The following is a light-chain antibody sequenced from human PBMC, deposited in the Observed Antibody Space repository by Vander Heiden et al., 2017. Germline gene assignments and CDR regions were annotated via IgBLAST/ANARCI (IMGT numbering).Light chain of an antibody. CDR2: KAS. CDR3: QQYNSYSAT. Sequence: DIQMTQSPSTLSASVGDRVTITCRASQSISSWLAWYQQKPGKAPKLLIYKASSLESGVPSRFSGSGFGTEFTLTISGLQPDDFATYYCQQYNSYSATFGQGTKVEIK. CDR1: QSISSW. V-gene: IGKV1-5*03. J-gene: IGKJ1*01.